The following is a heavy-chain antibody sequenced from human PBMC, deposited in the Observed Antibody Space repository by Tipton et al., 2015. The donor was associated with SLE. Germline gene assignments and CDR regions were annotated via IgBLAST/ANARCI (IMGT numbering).Heavy chain of an antibody. D-gene: IGHD5-12*01. CDR3: ARLFGQSGYGFDAFDI. CDR2: IYPGDSDT. J-gene: IGHJ3*02. V-gene: IGHV5-51*03. CDR1: GYSFTRYW. Sequence: QLVQSGAEVKKPGESLKISCKVSGYSFTRYWIGWVRQMPGKGLEWMGIIYPGDSDTTYSPSFQGQVTISADKSISTAHLQWSSLKASDSAMYYCARLFGQSGYGFDAFDIWGQGTMVTVPS.